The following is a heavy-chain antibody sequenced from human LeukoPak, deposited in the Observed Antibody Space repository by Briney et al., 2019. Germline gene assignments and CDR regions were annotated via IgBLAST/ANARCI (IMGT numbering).Heavy chain of an antibody. D-gene: IGHD3-10*01. J-gene: IGHJ4*02. CDR2: VSGSGGGT. CDR1: GFTFTSYA. CDR3: AKGGDYYGATFDF. Sequence: GGSLRLSCAASGFTFTSYAMTWVRQAPGKGREWASSVSGSGGGTYYADSVKGRFTISRDNSKNTLYLQMNSLRAEDTAVYFCAKGGDYYGATFDFWGQGTLVTVSS. V-gene: IGHV3-23*01.